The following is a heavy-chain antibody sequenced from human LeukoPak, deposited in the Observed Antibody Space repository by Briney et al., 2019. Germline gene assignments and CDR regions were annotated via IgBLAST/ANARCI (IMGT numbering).Heavy chain of an antibody. D-gene: IGHD7-27*01. V-gene: IGHV1-8*01. Sequence: ASVKVSCKASGYTFTSYDINWVRQATGQGPEWMGWMGPNSGNTGYAQKFQGRVTMTRSTSMSTAYMELSSLRSEDTAVYYCARGPPNWGYDYWGQGTLVTVPS. CDR1: GYTFTSYD. CDR2: MGPNSGNT. J-gene: IGHJ4*02. CDR3: ARGPPNWGYDY.